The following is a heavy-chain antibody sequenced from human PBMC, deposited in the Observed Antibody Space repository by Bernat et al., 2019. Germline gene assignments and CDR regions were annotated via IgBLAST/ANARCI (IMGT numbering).Heavy chain of an antibody. CDR3: AGSGYSQYYYGLDV. Sequence: EVQLLESGGGLIQPGGSLRLSCAASGFTVSSNYMSWVRQAPGKGLEWVSVIYSGGSTYYADSVKGRFTISRDNSKNTLYLQMNSLRAEDTAVYYCAGSGYSQYYYGLDVWGQGTTVTVSS. V-gene: IGHV3-53*01. D-gene: IGHD3-22*01. J-gene: IGHJ6*02. CDR1: GFTVSSNY. CDR2: IYSGGST.